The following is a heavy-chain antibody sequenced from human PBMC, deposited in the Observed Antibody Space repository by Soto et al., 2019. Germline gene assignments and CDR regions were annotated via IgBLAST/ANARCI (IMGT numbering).Heavy chain of an antibody. V-gene: IGHV3-53*01. CDR1: GFTVSNYF. D-gene: IGHD2-2*01. J-gene: IGHJ4*02. Sequence: GGSLRLSCAASGFTVSNYFMSWVRQAPGKGLEWVSLISAYGNTYYADSVKGRFTISRDNSKNTLSLQMNSLTAEDTAVYYCAREAGTAVGDFWGQGTLVTVSS. CDR2: ISAYGNT. CDR3: AREAGTAVGDF.